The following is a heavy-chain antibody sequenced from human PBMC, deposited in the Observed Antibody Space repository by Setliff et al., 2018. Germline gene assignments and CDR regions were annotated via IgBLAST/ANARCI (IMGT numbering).Heavy chain of an antibody. CDR1: GYTFSSYA. CDR3: AIRVMTTVTTETYFQH. V-gene: IGHV1-18*01. J-gene: IGHJ1*01. Sequence: ASVKVSCKASGYTFSSYAISWVRQAPGQGLEWLGWISVYSGNTDYAQNFQGRVTMTADTSTSTAYMELRSLTSDDTAVYYCAIRVMTTVTTETYFQHWGQGTLVTVSS. CDR2: ISVYSGNT. D-gene: IGHD4-17*01.